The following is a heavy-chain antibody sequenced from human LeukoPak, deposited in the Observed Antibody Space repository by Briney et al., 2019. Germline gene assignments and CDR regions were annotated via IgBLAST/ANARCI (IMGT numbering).Heavy chain of an antibody. J-gene: IGHJ4*02. V-gene: IGHV4-38-2*01. CDR2: IYHTGST. CDR3: ILGGKLDY. Sequence: PSETLSLTCAVSGYSISSGYYRGWIRQPPGKGLEWIGGIYHTGSTHYNPSLKSRVTISVDTSKNQLSLRLSSVTAADTALYYCILGGKLDYWGQGILVTVSS. D-gene: IGHD3-10*01. CDR1: GYSISSGYY.